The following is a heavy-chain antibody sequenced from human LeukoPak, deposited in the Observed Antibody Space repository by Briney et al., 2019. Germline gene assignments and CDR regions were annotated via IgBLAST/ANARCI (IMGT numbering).Heavy chain of an antibody. CDR2: INHSGST. D-gene: IGHD4-23*01. Sequence: SETLSLTCAVYGGSFSGYYWSWIRQPPGKGLEWIGEINHSGSTNYNPSLKSRVTISVDTSKNQFSLKLSSVTAADTAVYYCARGLMGTQQRWVQVDLRWGQGTLVTVSS. CDR1: GGSFSGYY. V-gene: IGHV4-34*01. CDR3: ARGLMGTQQRWVQVDLR. J-gene: IGHJ4*02.